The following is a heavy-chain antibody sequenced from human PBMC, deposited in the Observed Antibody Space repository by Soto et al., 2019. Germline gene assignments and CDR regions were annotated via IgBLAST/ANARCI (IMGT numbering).Heavy chain of an antibody. J-gene: IGHJ5*02. CDR3: AKEGDAGDYAGENWVDA. Sequence: EVQLVESGGGLVQPGGSLRLSCAASGFTFFAYWIHWVRQVPGKGLVWVSRINSDGSHTRYADSVRGRFTISRDNSKNSVYLQMNSLTAEDTAVYYCAKEGDAGDYAGENWVDAWGQGSLGTVSS. CDR2: INSDGSHT. CDR1: GFTFFAYW. V-gene: IGHV3-74*01. D-gene: IGHD4-17*01.